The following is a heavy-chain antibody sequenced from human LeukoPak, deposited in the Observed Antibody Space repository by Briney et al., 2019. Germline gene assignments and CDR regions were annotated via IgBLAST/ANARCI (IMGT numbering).Heavy chain of an antibody. V-gene: IGHV1-24*01. CDR2: FDPEDGET. CDR3: ATVRLLWFGEFPYYFDY. Sequence: ASVKVSCKVSGYTLTELSMHWVRQAPGKGLEWMGGFDPEDGETIYAQKFQGRVTMTEDTSTDTAYMELSSLRSEDAAVYYCATVRLLWFGEFPYYFDYWGQGTLVTVSS. D-gene: IGHD3-10*01. CDR1: GYTLTELS. J-gene: IGHJ4*02.